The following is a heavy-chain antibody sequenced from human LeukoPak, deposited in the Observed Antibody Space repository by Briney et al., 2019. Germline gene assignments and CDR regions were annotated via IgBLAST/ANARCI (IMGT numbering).Heavy chain of an antibody. D-gene: IGHD2-15*01. CDR2: VSHTGDT. Sequence: SETLSLTCAVYGDSFTYYHWTWIRQSPGRGLEWIGEVSHTGDTDYNPSLKDRLTISIDTSNKQFSLRLTSVTAADTAVYYCARTPGAFDFWGQGTLVTVSS. CDR1: GDSFTYYH. CDR3: ARTPGAFDF. J-gene: IGHJ4*02. V-gene: IGHV4-34*01.